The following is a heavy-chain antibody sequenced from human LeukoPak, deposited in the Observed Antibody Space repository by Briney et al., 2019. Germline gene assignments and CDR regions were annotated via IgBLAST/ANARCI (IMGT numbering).Heavy chain of an antibody. J-gene: IGHJ4*02. D-gene: IGHD6-6*01. CDR3: ARDGSSSSWGNFDY. CDR2: IIPIFGSS. CDR1: GGTFNNYA. V-gene: IGHV1-69*01. Sequence: ASVKVSCKASGGTFNNYAINWVRQAPGQGLEWMGGIIPIFGSSNYAQKFQGRVTITADESTTTAYMELSSLRSEDTAVYYCARDGSSSSWGNFDYWGQGTLVTVSS.